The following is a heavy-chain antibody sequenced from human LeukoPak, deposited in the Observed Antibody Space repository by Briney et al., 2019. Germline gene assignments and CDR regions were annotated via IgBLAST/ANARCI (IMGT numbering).Heavy chain of an antibody. J-gene: IGHJ5*02. CDR2: INHSGST. Sequence: SETLSLTCAVYGGSFSGYYWSWIRQPPGKGLEWIGEINHSGSTNYNPSLKSRVTISVDTSKNQFSLKVRSVTAADTAVYYCARHFWSGTNWFDPWGQGTLVTVSS. CDR1: GGSFSGYY. V-gene: IGHV4-34*01. D-gene: IGHD3-3*02. CDR3: ARHFWSGTNWFDP.